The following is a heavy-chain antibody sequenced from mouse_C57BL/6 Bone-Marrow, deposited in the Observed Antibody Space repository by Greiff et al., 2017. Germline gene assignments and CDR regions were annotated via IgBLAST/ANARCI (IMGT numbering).Heavy chain of an antibody. CDR2: IDPENGDT. J-gene: IGHJ4*01. Sequence: VKLQQSGAELVRPGASVKLSCTASGFNIKDDYMHWVKQRPEQGLEWIGWIDPENGDTAYASKFQGKANITADTASNTAYRQLSSLTSEDTAVYYCTMGARDYWVQGTSVTV. CDR1: GFNIKDDY. CDR3: TMGARDY. V-gene: IGHV14-4*01.